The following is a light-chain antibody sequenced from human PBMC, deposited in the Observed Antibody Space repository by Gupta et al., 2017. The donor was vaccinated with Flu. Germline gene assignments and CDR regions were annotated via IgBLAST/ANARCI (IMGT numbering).Light chain of an antibody. CDR3: QEEHNSSGT. J-gene: IGKJ1*01. CDR2: KAS. V-gene: IGKV1-5*03. Sequence: DIQMTQSPSTLSASVGDRVTITCRASQTINSWLAWYQQKPGKAPNLLIYKASTLQRGVPSRFSGSESGTEFTLTISSLQPGDFATYYCQEEHNSSGTFGQGTKVDIK. CDR1: QTINSW.